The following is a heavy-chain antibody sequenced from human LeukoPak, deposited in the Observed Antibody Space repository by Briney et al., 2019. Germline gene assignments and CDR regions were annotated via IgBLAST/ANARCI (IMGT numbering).Heavy chain of an antibody. CDR2: INSDGSST. CDR3: ARDSSAWSGYYDY. J-gene: IGHJ4*02. V-gene: IGHV3-74*01. CDR1: EFTFSSYW. Sequence: PGGSLRLYCAASEFTFSSYWMHWVRQAPGKGLVWVSRINSDGSSTSYADSVKGRFTISRDNAKNTLYLQMNSLRAEDTAVYYCARDSSAWSGYYDYWGQGTLVTVSS. D-gene: IGHD3-3*01.